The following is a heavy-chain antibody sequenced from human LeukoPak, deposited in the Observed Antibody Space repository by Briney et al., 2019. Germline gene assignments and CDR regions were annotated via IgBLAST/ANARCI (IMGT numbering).Heavy chain of an antibody. Sequence: GGSLRLSCAASGFTSSNHGMNWVRQAPGKGLEWLSGISPRGGGTYYADSVKGRFTISRDDSKNTLSLQMNSLRVEDTAVYYCARDLAWGAFDYWGQGTLVTVSS. V-gene: IGHV3-23*01. CDR2: ISPRGGGT. J-gene: IGHJ4*02. CDR3: ARDLAWGAFDY. D-gene: IGHD7-27*01. CDR1: GFTSSNHG.